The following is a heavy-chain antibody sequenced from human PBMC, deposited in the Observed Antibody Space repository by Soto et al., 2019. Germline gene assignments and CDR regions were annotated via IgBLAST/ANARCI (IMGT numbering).Heavy chain of an antibody. D-gene: IGHD1-7*01. CDR2: SSATGAGT. J-gene: IGHJ4*02. CDR1: GFTFSSCG. CDR3: AKDRRAGGNYGFYSDF. Sequence: PGGSLRLSCAASGFTFSSCGMTWVRQAPGKGLEWVSFSSATGAGTYYADSVKGRFTISRDSSKNTLYLQMTSLRADDTAVYYCAKDRRAGGNYGFYSDFWGQGALVTVSS. V-gene: IGHV3-23*01.